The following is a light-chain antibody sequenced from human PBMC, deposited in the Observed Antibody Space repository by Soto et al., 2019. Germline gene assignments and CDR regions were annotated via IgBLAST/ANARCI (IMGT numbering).Light chain of an antibody. CDR2: DAS. J-gene: IGKJ3*01. CDR1: QSVSSTY. V-gene: IGKV3-20*01. Sequence: EIVLTQSPGTLSLSPGERATLSCRASQSVSSTYLAWYQQKPGQAPRLLIYDASSRATGIPDRFSGSGSGTDFTLTISRLEAEDFALYYCQQYGNSPFTFGPGTKVDIK. CDR3: QQYGNSPFT.